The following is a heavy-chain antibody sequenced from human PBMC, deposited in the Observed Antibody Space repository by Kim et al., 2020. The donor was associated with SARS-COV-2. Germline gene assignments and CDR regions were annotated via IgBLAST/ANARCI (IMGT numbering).Heavy chain of an antibody. CDR3: TRFTIFGVVIIRNTPPYCYGMDV. V-gene: IGHV3-49*04. J-gene: IGHJ6*02. Sequence: GGSLRLSCTASGFTFGDYAMSWVRQAPGKGLEWVGFIRSKAYGGTTEYAASVKGRFTISRDDSKSIAYLQMNSLKTEDTAVYYCTRFTIFGVVIIRNTPPYCYGMDVWGQGTTVTVSS. CDR1: GFTFGDYA. D-gene: IGHD3-3*01. CDR2: IRSKAYGGTT.